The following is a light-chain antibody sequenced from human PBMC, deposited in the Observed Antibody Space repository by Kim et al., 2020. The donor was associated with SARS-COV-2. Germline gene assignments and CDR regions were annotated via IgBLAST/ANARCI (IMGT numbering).Light chain of an antibody. V-gene: IGKV1-27*01. CDR2: AAS. CDR3: QKCDSAPWT. Sequence: SSVGDRVTLTCRASQDISNYLAWFQLKPGKAPKLLIYAASALQPGVPSRFSGSGSGTDFPLTVTSLQPEDVATYYCQKCDSAPWTFGQGTKVDIK. CDR1: QDISNY. J-gene: IGKJ1*01.